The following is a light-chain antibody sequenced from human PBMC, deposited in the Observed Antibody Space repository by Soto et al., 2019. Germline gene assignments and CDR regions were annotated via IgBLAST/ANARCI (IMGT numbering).Light chain of an antibody. CDR2: EVT. J-gene: IGLJ1*01. V-gene: IGLV2-14*01. CDR1: SGDIGSYNR. CDR3: SSYTNINTMACV. Sequence: QSALTQPASVSGSPGQSITISCTGTSGDIGSYNRVSWYQQHPGKAPKLIIYEVTDRPSGVSNRFSGSKSGNTGSLTISGLQAEDEAEYYCSSYTNINTMACVFGTGTKLTVL.